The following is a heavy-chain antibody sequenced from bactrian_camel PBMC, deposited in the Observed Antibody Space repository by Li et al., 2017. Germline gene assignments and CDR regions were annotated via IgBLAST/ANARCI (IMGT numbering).Heavy chain of an antibody. CDR2: VYTKGGRSDK. CDR1: DYVTAKPC. J-gene: IGHJ4*01. V-gene: IGHV3S6*01. Sequence: VQLVESGGGSVQAGGSLKLSCHVTDYVTAKPCLAWFRQAPGKEREGVAGVYTKGGRSDKSYADSVKGRFTISRDNAKNTVYLQMSSLKVEDTAKYYCVAAVVGSTLGTFDYWGQGTQVTVS. D-gene: IGHD2*01. CDR3: VAAVVGSTLGTFDY.